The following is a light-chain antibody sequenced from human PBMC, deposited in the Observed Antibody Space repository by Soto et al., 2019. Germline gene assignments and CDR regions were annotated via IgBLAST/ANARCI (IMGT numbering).Light chain of an antibody. CDR3: QQYNRWPLT. J-gene: IGKJ4*01. CDR1: QSVSSN. CDR2: GAS. V-gene: IGKV3-15*01. Sequence: EIVMTQSPATLSVSPGERATLSCRASQSVSSNLAWYQQKPGQAPRLLIYGASTRATDIPARFSGSGSATEFTLTISRLQSEDSAVYYCQQYNRWPLTFGGGTKVEIQ.